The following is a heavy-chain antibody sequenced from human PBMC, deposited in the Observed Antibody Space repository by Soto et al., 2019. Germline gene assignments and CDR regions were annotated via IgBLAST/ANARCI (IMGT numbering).Heavy chain of an antibody. CDR2: INPSGGST. J-gene: IGHJ4*02. CDR3: ARDLSGYAPVFEY. D-gene: IGHD3-22*01. CDR1: GYTFPSHY. V-gene: IGHV1-46*03. Sequence: ASVKVSCKASGYTFPSHYMHLVRQAPGQGLEWMGIINPSGGSTNYAQKFQGRVTMTRDTSTSTVYMELSSLRSEDTAVYYCARDLSGYAPVFEYWGQGTQVTVSS.